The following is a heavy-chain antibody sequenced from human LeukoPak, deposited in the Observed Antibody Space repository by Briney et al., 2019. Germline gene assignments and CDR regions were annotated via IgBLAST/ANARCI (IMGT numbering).Heavy chain of an antibody. V-gene: IGHV1-2*02. Sequence: ASVKVSCKASGYTFTGYYMHWVRQAPGQGLEWMGWINPNSGGTNYAQKFQGRVTMTRDTSISTAYMELSRLRSDDTAVYYCAREADCSSTSCYLDFDYWGQGTLVTVSS. D-gene: IGHD2-2*01. CDR1: GYTFTGYY. J-gene: IGHJ4*02. CDR2: INPNSGGT. CDR3: AREADCSSTSCYLDFDY.